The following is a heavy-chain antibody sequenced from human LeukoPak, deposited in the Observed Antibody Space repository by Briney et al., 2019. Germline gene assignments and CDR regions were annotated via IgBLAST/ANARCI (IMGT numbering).Heavy chain of an antibody. CDR2: INQDGSEK. CDR1: EFMFSGYW. Sequence: TGGSLRLSCAASEFMFSGYWMNWVRQAPGKGLEWLAIINQDGSEKYSVSSVKGRFTISRDNVKNSLYLQLSSLRAEDTAVYYCARGGSRTCSTCYSDASDIWGQGTMVAVSS. D-gene: IGHD2-15*01. V-gene: IGHV3-7*01. J-gene: IGHJ3*02. CDR3: ARGGSRTCSTCYSDASDI.